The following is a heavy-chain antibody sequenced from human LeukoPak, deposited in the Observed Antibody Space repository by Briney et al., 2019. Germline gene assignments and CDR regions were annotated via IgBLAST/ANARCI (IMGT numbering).Heavy chain of an antibody. V-gene: IGHV3-30*03. J-gene: IGHJ6*02. CDR1: GFTFSSYG. CDR3: ASLPTYYYYYYGMDV. CDR2: ISYDGSNK. Sequence: PGGSLRLSCAASGFTFSSYGMHWVRQAPGKGLEWVAVISYDGSNKYYADSVKGRFTISRDNSKNTLYLQMNSLRAEDTAVYYCASLPTYYYYYYGMDVWGQGTTVTVSS.